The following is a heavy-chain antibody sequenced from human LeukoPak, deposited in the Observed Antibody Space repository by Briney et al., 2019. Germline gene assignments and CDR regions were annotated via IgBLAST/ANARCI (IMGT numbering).Heavy chain of an antibody. CDR3: ARGTTGYSDSWSDY. CDR2: ISSSGSTI. V-gene: IGHV3-48*03. CDR1: GLTFSSYE. D-gene: IGHD6-13*01. J-gene: IGHJ4*02. Sequence: PGGSLRLSCAASGLTFSSYEMKWVRPAPGKGLEWVSYISSSGSTIYYADSVKGRFTISRDNAKNKLYLQMNSLRAEDTAVYYCARGTTGYSDSWSDYWGQGTLVTVSS.